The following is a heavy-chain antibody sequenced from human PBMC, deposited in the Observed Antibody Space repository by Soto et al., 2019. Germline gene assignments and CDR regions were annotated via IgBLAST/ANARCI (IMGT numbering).Heavy chain of an antibody. CDR1: GYTFTSYY. V-gene: IGHV1-46*01. D-gene: IGHD3-22*01. CDR3: ARDANYYDSSGYYCYFQH. CDR2: INPGGGST. J-gene: IGHJ1*01. Sequence: ASVKVSCKASGYTFTSYYMHWVRQAPGQGLEWMGVINPGGGSTSYAQKFQGRVTMTRDTSTSTVYMELSSLRSEDTAVYSCARDANYYDSSGYYCYFQHWGQGTLVTVSS.